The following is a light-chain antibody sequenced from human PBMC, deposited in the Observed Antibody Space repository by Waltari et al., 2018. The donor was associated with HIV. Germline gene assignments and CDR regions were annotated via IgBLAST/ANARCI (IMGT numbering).Light chain of an antibody. J-gene: IGLJ3*02. CDR3: SSYTTSSTRV. CDR2: AVR. CDR1: SSDVGAFNY. Sequence: QSALTQPASVSGSPGQSITISCTGTSSDVGAFNYVSWYQQHPGKAPKVMIYAVRNRPSGVSNRFSGSKSGNTASLIISGLQAEDEADYYCSSYTTSSTRVFGGGTKLTVL. V-gene: IGLV2-14*01.